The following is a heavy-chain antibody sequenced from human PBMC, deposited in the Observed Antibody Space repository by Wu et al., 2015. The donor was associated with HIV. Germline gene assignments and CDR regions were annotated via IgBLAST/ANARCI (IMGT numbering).Heavy chain of an antibody. J-gene: IGHJ4*02. V-gene: IGHV1-2*02. CDR2: INPNSGGT. CDR1: GYNFTNYY. CDR3: ARGHYYASGNYHFSAPVY. Sequence: QVHLVQSGNDVKKPGASVKISCKASGYNFTNYYIHWLRQAPGQGLEWMGWINPNSGGTNYAQKFHGRVTLTRDTSIGTAYMELSRLTSDDTAVYYCARGHYYASGNYHFSAPVYWGREPWSPSPQ. D-gene: IGHD3-10*01.